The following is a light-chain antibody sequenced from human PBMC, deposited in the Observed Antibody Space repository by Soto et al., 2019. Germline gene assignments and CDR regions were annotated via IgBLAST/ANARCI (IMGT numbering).Light chain of an antibody. CDR3: QSYDSGGV. V-gene: IGLV1-40*01. J-gene: IGLJ3*02. Sequence: QLVLTQPPSVSGAPGQRVTISCTGSSSNIGAGYDVHWYQQLPGTAPKLLIYGNSNRPSGVPDRFSGSKSGTSASLAITGLQAEDEADYYCQSYDSGGVFGGGTKLTVL. CDR1: SSNIGAGYD. CDR2: GNS.